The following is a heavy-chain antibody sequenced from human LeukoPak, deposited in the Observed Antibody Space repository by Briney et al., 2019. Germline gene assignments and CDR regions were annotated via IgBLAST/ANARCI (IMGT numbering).Heavy chain of an antibody. D-gene: IGHD1-26*01. J-gene: IGHJ3*02. V-gene: IGHV4-39*07. CDR1: GGSISSSSYY. Sequence: SETLSLTCTVSGGSISSSSYYWGWIRQPPGKGLEWIGSIYYSGSTYYNPSLKSRVTISVDTSKNQFSLKLSSVTAADTAVYYCARPRLGATPFDAFDIWGQGTMVTVSS. CDR2: IYYSGST. CDR3: ARPRLGATPFDAFDI.